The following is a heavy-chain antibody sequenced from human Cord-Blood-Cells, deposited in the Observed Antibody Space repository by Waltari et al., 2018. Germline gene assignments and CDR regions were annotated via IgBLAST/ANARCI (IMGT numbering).Heavy chain of an antibody. CDR3: AKADSSSSLYDY. J-gene: IGHJ4*02. D-gene: IGHD6-6*01. CDR1: GFTFDDYA. CDR2: ISWNSGSR. V-gene: IGHV3-9*01. Sequence: EVQLVESGGGLVQPGRSLRLSCAASGFTFDDYAMHWVRQAPGKGLEWVSGISWNSGSRGYADSVKGRFTISRDNAKNSLYLQMNSLRAEDTALYYCAKADSSSSLYDYWGQGTLVTVSS.